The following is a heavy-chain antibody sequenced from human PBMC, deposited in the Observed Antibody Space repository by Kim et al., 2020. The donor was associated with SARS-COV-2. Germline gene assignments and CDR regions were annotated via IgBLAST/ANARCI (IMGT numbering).Heavy chain of an antibody. Sequence: SETLSLTCTVPGGSISTYYWSWIRQPPGKGLEWIGYIYYSGRTNYNPSLNSRITISVDTSRNQFSLKLSSVTAADTAVYYCAKRRINYGDYELDWFDPWG. D-gene: IGHD4-17*01. CDR2: IYYSGRT. V-gene: IGHV4-59*08. CDR1: GGSISTYY. CDR3: AKRRINYGDYELDWFDP. J-gene: IGHJ5*02.